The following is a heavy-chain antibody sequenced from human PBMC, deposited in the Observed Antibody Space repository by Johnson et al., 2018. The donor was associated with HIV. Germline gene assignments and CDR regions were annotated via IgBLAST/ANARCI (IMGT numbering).Heavy chain of an antibody. CDR3: ALERGGDSAFDF. V-gene: IGHV3-13*01. J-gene: IGHJ3*01. D-gene: IGHD3-16*01. CDR1: EFTFSNYD. CDR2: IGSAGDT. Sequence: VQLVESGGGLVQPGGSLRLSCAASEFTFSNYDMHWVRQATGKGLEWVSAIGSAGDTYYPGSVKGRFTISRENAKNSLYLQMNSLTAGDTAVYYCALERGGDSAFDFWGQGTMVTVSS.